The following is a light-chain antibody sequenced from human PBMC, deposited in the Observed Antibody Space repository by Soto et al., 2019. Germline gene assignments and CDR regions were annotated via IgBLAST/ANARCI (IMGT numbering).Light chain of an antibody. J-gene: IGLJ1*01. Sequence: QSALTQPASVSGSPGQSITISCTGTSSDVGGYNFVSWYQQHPGKAPKLMIYDVANRPSGVSNRLSGSKSGNTASLTISGLQAEDEADYYCSSHTSSGTLVFGTGTKVTVL. CDR3: SSHTSSGTLV. CDR1: SSDVGGYNF. CDR2: DVA. V-gene: IGLV2-14*01.